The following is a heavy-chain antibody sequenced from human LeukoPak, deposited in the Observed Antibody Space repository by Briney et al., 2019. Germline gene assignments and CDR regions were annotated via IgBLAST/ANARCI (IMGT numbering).Heavy chain of an antibody. CDR2: INPSGGST. CDR3: AREIVVVPSAMGFAP. J-gene: IGHJ5*02. Sequence: ASVTVSCKASGYSFTTYYIHWVRQAPGQGLEWMGVINPSGGSTSFAQKFQARLTMTRDTSTSTVYMELSGLSSEDTAVYYCAREIVVVPSAMGFAPWGQGTLVTVSS. D-gene: IGHD2-2*01. V-gene: IGHV1-46*01. CDR1: GYSFTTYY.